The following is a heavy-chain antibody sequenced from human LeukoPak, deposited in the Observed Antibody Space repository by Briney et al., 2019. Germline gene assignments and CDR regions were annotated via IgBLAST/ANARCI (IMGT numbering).Heavy chain of an antibody. CDR2: IRSNCYGGTT. CDR3: SRGTIFGVVVMYYSGMDV. J-gene: IGHJ6*02. Sequence: GRSLRLSCAASGFTLGDYALSWVRQAPGKGLEWVGLIRSNCYGGTTEYAASVKGSFTISRDDSKSIAYLQMNSLKTEDTAVYYCSRGTIFGVVVMYYSGMDVWGQGTTVTVCS. D-gene: IGHD3-3*01. CDR1: GFTLGDYA. V-gene: IGHV3-49*04.